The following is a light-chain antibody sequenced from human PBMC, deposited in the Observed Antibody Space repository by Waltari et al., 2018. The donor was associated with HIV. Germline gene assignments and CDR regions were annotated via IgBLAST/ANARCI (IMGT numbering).Light chain of an antibody. J-gene: IGLJ3*02. V-gene: IGLV1-47*01. CDR1: SSNIGSNY. CDR2: WKN. CDR3: AAWDASLSGWV. Sequence: QSVLTQPPSASGTPGQRVTISCSGSSSNIGSNYVYWYQQLPGTAPKLCMYWKNQRPSGGPDRFSGSKSGTSASLAISGLRSEDEADYYCAAWDASLSGWVFGGGTKLTVL.